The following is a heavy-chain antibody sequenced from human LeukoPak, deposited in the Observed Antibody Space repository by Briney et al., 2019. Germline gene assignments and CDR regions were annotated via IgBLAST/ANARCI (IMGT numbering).Heavy chain of an antibody. Sequence: SVKVSCKASGGTFSSYAISWVRQAPGQGLEWMGGIIPIFGTANYAQKFQGRVTITADESTGTAYMELSSLRSEDTAVYYCASGTRDSSGYYDSFDYWGQGTLVTVSS. D-gene: IGHD3-22*01. CDR3: ASGTRDSSGYYDSFDY. CDR1: GGTFSSYA. V-gene: IGHV1-69*13. J-gene: IGHJ4*02. CDR2: IIPIFGTA.